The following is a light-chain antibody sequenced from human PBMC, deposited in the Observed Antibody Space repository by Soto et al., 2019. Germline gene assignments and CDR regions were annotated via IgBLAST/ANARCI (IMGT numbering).Light chain of an antibody. J-gene: IGLJ2*01. V-gene: IGLV2-14*01. CDR3: SSYVSYSTFVV. Sequence: QSALTQPASVSGSPGQSITISCTGTSRVVGGYNYVSWHQQHPGKAPKVIITEVSNRPSGVSNRFSGSKSGNTASLTISGLQADDEADYYCSSYVSYSTFVVFGGGTKLTVL. CDR1: SRVVGGYNY. CDR2: EVS.